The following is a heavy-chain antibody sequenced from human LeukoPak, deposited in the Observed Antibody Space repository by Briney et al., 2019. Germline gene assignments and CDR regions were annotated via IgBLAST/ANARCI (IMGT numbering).Heavy chain of an antibody. V-gene: IGHV1-2*06. Sequence: ASVKVSCKASGYTFTGYYMHWVRQAPGQGLEWMGRINPNSGGTNYAQKFQGRVTITRDTSISTAYMELSRLRSDDTAVYYCARGYYDFWSGYQEGEFDYWGQGTLVTVSS. J-gene: IGHJ4*02. D-gene: IGHD3-3*01. CDR1: GYTFTGYY. CDR2: INPNSGGT. CDR3: ARGYYDFWSGYQEGEFDY.